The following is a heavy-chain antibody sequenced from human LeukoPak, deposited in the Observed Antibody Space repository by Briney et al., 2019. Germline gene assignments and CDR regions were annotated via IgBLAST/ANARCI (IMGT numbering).Heavy chain of an antibody. D-gene: IGHD4-11*01. CDR2: IYHSGST. CDR1: GGSISSGGYY. Sequence: SQTLSLTCAVSGGSISSGGYYWSWIRQPPGKGLEWIGYIYHSGSTYYNPSLKSRVTISVDRSKNQFSLKLSSVTAADTAVYYCARLGRGDYSNWFDPWGQGTLVTVSS. V-gene: IGHV4-30-2*01. CDR3: ARLGRGDYSNWFDP. J-gene: IGHJ5*02.